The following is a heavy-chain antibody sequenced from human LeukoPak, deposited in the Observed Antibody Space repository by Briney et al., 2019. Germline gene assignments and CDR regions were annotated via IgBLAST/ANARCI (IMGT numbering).Heavy chain of an antibody. Sequence: GGSLRLSCAASGFTFSNAWMSWVRQAPGKGLEWVGHIKSKTDGGTTDYAAPVKGRFTISRDDSKNTLYLQMNSLKTEDTAVYYRTTEWWELLIYYFDYWGQGTLVTVSS. V-gene: IGHV3-15*01. D-gene: IGHD1-26*01. CDR1: GFTFSNAW. CDR3: TTEWWELLIYYFDY. J-gene: IGHJ4*02. CDR2: IKSKTDGGTT.